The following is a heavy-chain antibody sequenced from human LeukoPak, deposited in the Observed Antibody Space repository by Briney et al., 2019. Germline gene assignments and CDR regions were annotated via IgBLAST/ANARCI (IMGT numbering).Heavy chain of an antibody. CDR1: GYTFTGYY. J-gene: IGHJ4*02. V-gene: IGHV1-2*02. CDR3: ARLAPCSGGSCYYFDY. CDR2: INPNSGGT. D-gene: IGHD2-15*01. Sequence: ASVKVSCKASGYTFTGYYMHWVRQAPGQGLEWMGWINPNSGGTNYAQKFQGRVTMTRDTSTSTAYMELSRLRSDDTAVYYCARLAPCSGGSCYYFDYWGQGTLVTVSS.